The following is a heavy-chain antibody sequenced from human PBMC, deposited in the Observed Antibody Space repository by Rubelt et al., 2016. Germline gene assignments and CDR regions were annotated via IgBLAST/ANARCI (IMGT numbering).Heavy chain of an antibody. Sequence: VQLVESGGGVVQPGGSLRLSCAASGFTFSNYGMHWVRQVPGKGLEWVGNIKEDGSEEHCVDSVKGRFTISRDNANNLLYLQMNSLRAEDTAVYYCASYTPGYRSFENWGQGTLVTVSS. CDR1: GFTFSNYG. J-gene: IGHJ4*02. CDR2: IKEDGSEE. CDR3: ASYTPGYRSFEN. V-gene: IGHV3-7*02. D-gene: IGHD5-18*01.